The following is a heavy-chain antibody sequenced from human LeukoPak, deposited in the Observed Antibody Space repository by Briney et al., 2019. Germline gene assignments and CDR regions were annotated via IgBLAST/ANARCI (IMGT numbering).Heavy chain of an antibody. D-gene: IGHD2-21*02. Sequence: ASVKVSCKASGGTFSSYAISWVRQAPGQGLEWMGGIIPIFGTANYAQKFRGRVTITADESTSTAYMELSSLRSEDTAVYYCAREAGDNYYYYYMDVWGKGTTVTVPS. CDR3: AREAGDNYYYYYMDV. CDR2: IIPIFGTA. J-gene: IGHJ6*03. V-gene: IGHV1-69*13. CDR1: GGTFSSYA.